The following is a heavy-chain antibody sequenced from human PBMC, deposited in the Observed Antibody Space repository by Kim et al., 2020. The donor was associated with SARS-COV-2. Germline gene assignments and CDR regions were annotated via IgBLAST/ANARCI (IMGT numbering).Heavy chain of an antibody. Sequence: GGSLRLSCAASGFTFSSFAIHWVRQAPGKGLDWVALISYDGSNTFYADSVKGRFTISRDNSKNTLYLQMNSLRGEDTAVYYCAREKGIAAGGAFGGKGTLVTVPA. CDR2: ISYDGSNT. CDR3: AREKGIAAGGAF. V-gene: IGHV3-30-3*01. J-gene: IGHJ4*02. CDR1: GFTFSSFA. D-gene: IGHD6-25*01.